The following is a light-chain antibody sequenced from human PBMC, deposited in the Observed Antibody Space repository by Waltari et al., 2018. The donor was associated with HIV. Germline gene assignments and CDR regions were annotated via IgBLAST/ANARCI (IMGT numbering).Light chain of an antibody. CDR1: QSVSSN. Sequence: EIVLTQSPATLSVSPGERATLSCRASQSVSSNLAWYQQKPGQAPRLLIYGASTRATGIPARFSGRGSGTEFTLTISSLQSEDFAVYYCQQYNSWPFTFGGGTKVEIK. J-gene: IGKJ4*01. CDR2: GAS. V-gene: IGKV3-15*01. CDR3: QQYNSWPFT.